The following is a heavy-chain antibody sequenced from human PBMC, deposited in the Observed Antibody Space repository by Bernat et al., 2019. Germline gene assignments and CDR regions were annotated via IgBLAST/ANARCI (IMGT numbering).Heavy chain of an antibody. D-gene: IGHD2-2*01. V-gene: IGHV1-8*01. J-gene: IGHJ3*02. CDR1: GYPFTNYD. CDR2: MNPNSGNT. CDR3: ARAHCSTTSCYPKDAFDI. Sequence: QVQLVQSGAEVKKPGASVKVSCQASGYPFTNYDINWLRQATGQGLEWMGWMNPNSGNTGYAQKFQGRVTMSRNTSISTAHMELSSLRSEDTAVYYCARAHCSTTSCYPKDAFDIWGQGTMVTVSS.